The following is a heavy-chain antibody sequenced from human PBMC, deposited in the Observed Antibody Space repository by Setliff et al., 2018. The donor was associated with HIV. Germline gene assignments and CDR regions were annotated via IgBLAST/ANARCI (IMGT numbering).Heavy chain of an antibody. Sequence: GGSLRLSCAASGFTFSSYGMHWVRQAPGKGLGWVAFIRYDGSNKYYADSVKGRFTISRDNSKNTLYLQMNSLRAEDTAVYYCAKETGYCSGGSCLGGMDVWGQGTTVTVSS. D-gene: IGHD2-15*01. J-gene: IGHJ6*02. CDR2: IRYDGSNK. CDR3: AKETGYCSGGSCLGGMDV. CDR1: GFTFSSYG. V-gene: IGHV3-30*02.